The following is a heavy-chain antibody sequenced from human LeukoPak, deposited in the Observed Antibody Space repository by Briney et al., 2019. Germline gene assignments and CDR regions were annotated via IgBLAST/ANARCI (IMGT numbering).Heavy chain of an antibody. J-gene: IGHJ5*02. Sequence: PGGSLRLSCAASGFTFSSYEMNWVRQAPGKGLEWVSCISSSGNTKHYADSVKGRFTISRDNAENSLYLQMNSLRAEDTALYYCAKVRSNYHRFAPWGQGTLVTVSS. D-gene: IGHD1-26*01. CDR1: GFTFSSYE. CDR2: ISSSGNTK. V-gene: IGHV3-48*03. CDR3: AKVRSNYHRFAP.